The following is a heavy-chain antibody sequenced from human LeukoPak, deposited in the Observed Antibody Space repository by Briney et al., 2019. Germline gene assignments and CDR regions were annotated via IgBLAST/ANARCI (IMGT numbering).Heavy chain of an antibody. J-gene: IGHJ2*01. V-gene: IGHV4-34*01. D-gene: IGHD2-15*01. CDR1: GGSFSGYY. CDR3: ARGIGYCSGGSCYWTYWYFDL. Sequence: SETLSLTCAVYGGSFSGYYWSWIRQPPGKGLEWIGEINHSGSTNYNPSLKSRVTISVDTSKNQFSLKLSSVTAADTAVYYCARGIGYCSGGSCYWTYWYFDLRGRGTLVTVSS. CDR2: INHSGST.